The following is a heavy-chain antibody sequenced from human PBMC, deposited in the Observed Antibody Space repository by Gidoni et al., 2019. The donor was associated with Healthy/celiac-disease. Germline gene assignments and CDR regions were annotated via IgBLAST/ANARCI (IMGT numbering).Heavy chain of an antibody. D-gene: IGHD1-26*01. CDR3: ARHGYSGSYGGDAFDI. J-gene: IGHJ3*02. Sequence: EVQLVQSGAEVQKPGESVRISCKGSGYRFTSYWISCVRQMLGNGLAWMGRIDPSDSYTNYSPSFQGHVTISANKSISTAYLQWSSLKASDTAMYYCARHGYSGSYGGDAFDIWGQGTMVTVSS. CDR2: IDPSDSYT. V-gene: IGHV5-10-1*03. CDR1: GYRFTSYW.